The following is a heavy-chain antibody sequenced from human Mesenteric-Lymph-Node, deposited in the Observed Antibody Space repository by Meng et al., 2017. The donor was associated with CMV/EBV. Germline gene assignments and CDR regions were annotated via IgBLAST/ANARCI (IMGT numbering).Heavy chain of an antibody. CDR3: ARGRREANYYDSSGYYSDFDY. J-gene: IGHJ4*02. CDR2: INHSGSS. CDR1: GYN. Sequence: GYNWSWNRQTPGKGLEWIGEINHSGSSNYNTSLKSRVTISVDTSKNQFSLKLSSVTAADTAVYYCARGRREANYYDSSGYYSDFDYWGQGTLVTVSS. D-gene: IGHD3-22*01. V-gene: IGHV4-34*01.